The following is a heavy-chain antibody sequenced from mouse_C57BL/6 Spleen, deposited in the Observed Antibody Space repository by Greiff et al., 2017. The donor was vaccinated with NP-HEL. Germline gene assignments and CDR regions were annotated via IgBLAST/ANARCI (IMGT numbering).Heavy chain of an antibody. D-gene: IGHD2-14*01. CDR2: ISSGSSTI. V-gene: IGHV5-17*01. CDR3: ARPIYYRGAMDY. J-gene: IGHJ4*01. Sequence: EVKVVESGGGLVKPGGSLKLSCAASGFTFSDYGMHWVRQAPEKGLEWVAYISSGSSTIYYADTVKGRFTISRDNAKNTLFLQMTSLRSEDTAMYYCARPIYYRGAMDYWGQGTSVTVSS. CDR1: GFTFSDYG.